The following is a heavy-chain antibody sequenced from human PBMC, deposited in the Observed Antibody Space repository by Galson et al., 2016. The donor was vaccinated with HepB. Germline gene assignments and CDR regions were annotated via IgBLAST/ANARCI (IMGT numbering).Heavy chain of an antibody. CDR2: INPDSGNT. CDR1: GYVFSKYA. D-gene: IGHD2-8*02. Sequence: SVKVSCKAYGYVFSKYAMHWVRQAPGQRLEWMGLINPDSGNTRYSQKFQGRVTMSRDTSATTAYMEVSRLTSEGQAFYYCARDDGNDWCLNLWGQGTLVTVSS. J-gene: IGHJ4*02. V-gene: IGHV1-3*01. CDR3: ARDDGNDWCLNL.